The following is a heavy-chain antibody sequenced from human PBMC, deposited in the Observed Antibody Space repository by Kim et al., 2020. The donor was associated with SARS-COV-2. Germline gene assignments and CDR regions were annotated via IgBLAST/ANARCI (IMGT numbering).Heavy chain of an antibody. CDR1: GYTFTSYG. V-gene: IGHV1-18*01. CDR3: ARALVRSGYCSGGSCYPGARYDSSYYYYGMDV. Sequence: ASVKVSCKASGYTFTSYGISWVRQAPGQGLEWMGWISAYNGNTNYAQKLQGRVTMTTDTSTSTAYMELRSLRSDDTAVYYCARALVRSGYCSGGSCYPGARYDSSYYYYGMDVWGQGTTVTVSS. CDR2: ISAYNGNT. J-gene: IGHJ6*02. D-gene: IGHD2-15*01.